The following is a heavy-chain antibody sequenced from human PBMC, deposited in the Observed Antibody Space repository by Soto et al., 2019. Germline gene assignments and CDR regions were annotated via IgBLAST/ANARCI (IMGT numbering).Heavy chain of an antibody. CDR1: GGSLSNFG. D-gene: IGHD3-22*01. V-gene: IGHV1-69*12. CDR3: ARGDATKIVVTTYYAMDV. CDR2: IIPVVGTP. J-gene: IGHJ6*02. Sequence: QVQLVQSGAEVKKPGSSVKVSCTAAGGSLSNFGISWVRQAPGQGLEWMGAIIPVVGTPNYAQKFQDRVTINADESTTTVYMEVRSLTSEDTAVYYCARGDATKIVVTTYYAMDVWGQGTTVTVSS.